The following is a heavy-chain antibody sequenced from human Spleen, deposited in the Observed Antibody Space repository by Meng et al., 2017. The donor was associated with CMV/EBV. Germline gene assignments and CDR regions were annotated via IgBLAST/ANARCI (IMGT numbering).Heavy chain of an antibody. Sequence: GESLKISCAASGFAFSDYDMHWVRQAPGKGLEWVAVIWYDGGDKNYVDSVQGRYTISRDNSENTLSLQMNSLRAEDTAVYYCAKGGVGRFYYGMDVWGQGTPVTVSS. D-gene: IGHD1-26*01. CDR2: IWYDGGDK. CDR1: GFAFSDYD. V-gene: IGHV3-33*06. J-gene: IGHJ6*02. CDR3: AKGGVGRFYYGMDV.